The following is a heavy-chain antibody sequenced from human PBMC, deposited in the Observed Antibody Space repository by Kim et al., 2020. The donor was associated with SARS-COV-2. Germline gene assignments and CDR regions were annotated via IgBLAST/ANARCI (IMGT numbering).Heavy chain of an antibody. Sequence: GGSLRLSCAASGFTFSSYSMNWVRQAPGKGLEWVSSISSSSSYIYYADSVKGRFTISRDNAKNSLYLQMNSLRAEDTAVYYCARVQLTYSYGSGGPYYFDYWGQGTLVTVSS. D-gene: IGHD5-18*01. CDR2: ISSSSSYI. J-gene: IGHJ4*02. V-gene: IGHV3-21*01. CDR3: ARVQLTYSYGSGGPYYFDY. CDR1: GFTFSSYS.